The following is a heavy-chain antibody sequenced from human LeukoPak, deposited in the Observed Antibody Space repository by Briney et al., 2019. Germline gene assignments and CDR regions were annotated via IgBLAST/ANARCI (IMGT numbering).Heavy chain of an antibody. D-gene: IGHD6-13*01. CDR2: IYSGGST. Sequence: PGGSLRLSCAASGFTVSSNYMSWVRQAPGKGLEWVSVIYSGGSTYYADSVKGRFTISRDNSKNTLYLQMNSLRAEDTAVYYCAIAAAGSWYYSYGMDVWGQGTTVTVSS. J-gene: IGHJ6*02. CDR3: AIAAAGSWYYSYGMDV. V-gene: IGHV3-66*01. CDR1: GFTVSSNY.